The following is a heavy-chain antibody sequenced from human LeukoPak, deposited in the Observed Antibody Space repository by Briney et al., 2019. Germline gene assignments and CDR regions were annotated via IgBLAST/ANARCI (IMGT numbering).Heavy chain of an antibody. D-gene: IGHD3-16*01. J-gene: IGHJ6*02. Sequence: GGSLRLSCAASGFTFSSYSMNWVRQAPGKGLEWVSFISSSSSYIYYTDSVKGRFTISRDNAKNSLYLQMNSLRAEDMAVYYCARERGWGAPYLYGVDVWGQGTTVTVSS. V-gene: IGHV3-21*06. CDR3: ARERGWGAPYLYGVDV. CDR2: ISSSSSYI. CDR1: GFTFSSYS.